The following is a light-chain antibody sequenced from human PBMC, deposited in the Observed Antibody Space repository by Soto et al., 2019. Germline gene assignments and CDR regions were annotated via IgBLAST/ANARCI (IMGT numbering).Light chain of an antibody. Sequence: QAVVTQPPSASGTPGQRVTISCSGSSSNIGSNIVNWYQQLPGTAPKLLIYSNNQRPSGVPDRFSGSKSGTSASLAISGLQSEDEADYYCAAWDDSLNGHAVFGGGTQLTVL. J-gene: IGLJ7*01. CDR3: AAWDDSLNGHAV. V-gene: IGLV1-44*01. CDR1: SSNIGSNI. CDR2: SNN.